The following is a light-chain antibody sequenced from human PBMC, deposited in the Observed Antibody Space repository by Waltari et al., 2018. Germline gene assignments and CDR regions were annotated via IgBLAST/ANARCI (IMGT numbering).Light chain of an antibody. J-gene: IGLJ2*01. CDR2: QDS. Sequence: SYELTQPPSVFVSPGQTASITCSGDKLGDKYASWYQQKPGQSPVLVIYQDSKRPSGIPERFSGSNSGNTATLTISGTQAMDEADYYCQAWDSSTVVFGGGTKLTVL. CDR1: KLGDKY. CDR3: QAWDSSTVV. V-gene: IGLV3-1*01.